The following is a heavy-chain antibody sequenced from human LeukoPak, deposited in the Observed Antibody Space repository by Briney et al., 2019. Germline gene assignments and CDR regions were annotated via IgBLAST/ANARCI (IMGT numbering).Heavy chain of an antibody. CDR2: ISGSGGST. D-gene: IGHD2-15*01. Sequence: GGSLRLSCAASGFTFSSYAMGWVRQAPGKGLEWVSAISGSGGSTYYADSVKGRFTIPRDNSKNTLYLQMNSLRAEDTAIYYCAEGGGQYYFDYWGQGTLVTVSS. CDR3: AEGGGQYYFDY. CDR1: GFTFSSYA. V-gene: IGHV3-23*01. J-gene: IGHJ4*02.